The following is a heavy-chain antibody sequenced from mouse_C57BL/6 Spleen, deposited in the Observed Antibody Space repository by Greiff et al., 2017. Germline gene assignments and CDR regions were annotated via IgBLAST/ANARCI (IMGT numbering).Heavy chain of an antibody. Sequence: VQLQQPGAELVKPGASVKVSCKASGYTFTSYWMHWVKQRPGQGLEWIGRIHPSDSDTNYNQKFKGKATLTVDKSSSTSYMQLSSLISEDSAVYYCAIKAGKGNWYFDVWGTGTTVTVSS. V-gene: IGHV1-74*01. D-gene: IGHD4-1*01. CDR3: AIKAGKGNWYFDV. CDR2: IHPSDSDT. CDR1: GYTFTSYW. J-gene: IGHJ1*03.